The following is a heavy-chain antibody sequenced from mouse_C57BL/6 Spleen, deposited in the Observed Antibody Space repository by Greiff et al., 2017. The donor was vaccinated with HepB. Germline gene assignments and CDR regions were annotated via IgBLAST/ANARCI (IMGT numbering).Heavy chain of an antibody. J-gene: IGHJ4*01. D-gene: IGHD1-1*01. Sequence: QVQLKESGPGLLQPSQTLSLTCSFSGFSLSTSNMGIGWIRQPSGKGLEWLAHIWWNDDKYYNPSLKSRLTITKETSNKQVFLKITSVDTADTATYYCAQIGNYGSSYGYAMDYWGQGTSVTVSS. V-gene: IGHV8-5*01. CDR2: IWWNDDK. CDR1: GFSLSTSNMG. CDR3: AQIGNYGSSYGYAMDY.